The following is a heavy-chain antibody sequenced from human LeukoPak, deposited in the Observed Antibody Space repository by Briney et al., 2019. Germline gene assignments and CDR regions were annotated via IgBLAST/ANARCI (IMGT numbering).Heavy chain of an antibody. CDR2: ISSSSNTI. D-gene: IGHD3-9*01. CDR3: ASPRPSGSFDWFPEYFNYYMDV. CDR1: TFTFKRYE. V-gene: IGHV3-48*03. J-gene: IGHJ6*03. Sequence: PGESLTLSCTSSTFTFKRYEMNWVRQAPGRGLEWISYISSSSNTIYYADSVKDRFTVSRDNAENSLYLQMNSLRAEDTAIYYCASPRPSGSFDWFPEYFNYYMDVWGKGTTVSVSS.